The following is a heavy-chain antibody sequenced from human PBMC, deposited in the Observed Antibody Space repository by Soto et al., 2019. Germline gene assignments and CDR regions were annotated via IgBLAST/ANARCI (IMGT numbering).Heavy chain of an antibody. CDR1: GFTFSSYS. J-gene: IGHJ4*02. CDR2: ISSSSSTI. Sequence: GGSLRLSCAASGFTFSSYSMNWVRQAPGKGLEWVSYISSSSSTIYYADSVKGRFTISRDNAKNSLYLQMNSLRDEDTAVYYCASGVQVEMATITVFDYWGQGTLVTVSS. CDR3: ASGVQVEMATITVFDY. D-gene: IGHD5-12*01. V-gene: IGHV3-48*02.